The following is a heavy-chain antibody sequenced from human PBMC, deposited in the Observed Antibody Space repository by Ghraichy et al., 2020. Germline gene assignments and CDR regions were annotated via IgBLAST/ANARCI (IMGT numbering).Heavy chain of an antibody. V-gene: IGHV1-8*01. Sequence: ASVKVSCKASGYTFTSYDINWVRQATGQGLEWMGWMNPNSGNTGYAQKFQGRVTMTRNTSISTAYMELSSLRSEDTAVYYCARSVSSGWYGVYHYYYGMDVWGQGTTVTVSS. CDR2: MNPNSGNT. D-gene: IGHD6-19*01. CDR1: GYTFTSYD. CDR3: ARSVSSGWYGVYHYYYGMDV. J-gene: IGHJ6*02.